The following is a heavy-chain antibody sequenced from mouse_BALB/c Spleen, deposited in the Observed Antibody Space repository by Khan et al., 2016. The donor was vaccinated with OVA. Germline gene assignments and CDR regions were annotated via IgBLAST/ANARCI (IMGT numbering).Heavy chain of an antibody. V-gene: IGHV3-6*02. CDR2: INYGGSN. J-gene: IGHJ3*01. CDR3: ERGGRWFDY. CDR1: GYSITSGYY. Sequence: VQLKESGPGLVKPSQSLSLTCSVTGYSITSGYYWNWIRQFPGNKLEWMGHINYGGSNNYNPSLKNRISITRDTSKNQFFLKLNSVTTEDTATYYSERGGRWFDYWGQGTLVTVSA.